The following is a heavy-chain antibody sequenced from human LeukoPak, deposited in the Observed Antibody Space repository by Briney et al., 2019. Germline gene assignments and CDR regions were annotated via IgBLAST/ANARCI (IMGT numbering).Heavy chain of an antibody. J-gene: IGHJ5*02. Sequence: GGSLRPSCTASESTFGDYAMSWVRQAPGKGLEWVSFIRRKAYGGTTEYAASVKGRFTISRDDSKSIAYLQMNSLKTEDTAVYYCTRVVSGWFDPWGQGTLVTVSS. CDR3: TRVVSGWFDP. CDR2: IRRKAYGGTT. CDR1: ESTFGDYA. V-gene: IGHV3-49*04. D-gene: IGHD6-25*01.